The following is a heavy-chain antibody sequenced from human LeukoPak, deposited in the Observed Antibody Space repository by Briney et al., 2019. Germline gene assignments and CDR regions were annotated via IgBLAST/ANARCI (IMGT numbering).Heavy chain of an antibody. Sequence: PSQTLSLTCTVSGGAITSGGYSWNWIRQPPGKGLEWLGHISYGGGTTYNPSLRSRVTPSLDTSNNQFSLKLSSVTAADTAVYYCARFSPRAMGNYLDFWGQGTLVTVSS. V-gene: IGHV4-61*08. CDR2: ISYGGGT. D-gene: IGHD7-27*01. CDR3: ARFSPRAMGNYLDF. CDR1: GGAITSGGYS. J-gene: IGHJ4*02.